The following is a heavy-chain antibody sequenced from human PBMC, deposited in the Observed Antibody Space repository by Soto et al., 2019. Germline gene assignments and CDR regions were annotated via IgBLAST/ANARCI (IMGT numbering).Heavy chain of an antibody. D-gene: IGHD1-26*01. Sequence: SETLSLTCAVSGCSISSGGYSWSWIRQPPGKGLEWIGYIYHSGSTYYNPSLKSRVTISVDRSKNQFSLKLSSVTAADTAVYYCARGLITGSQYSGGWYYFDSWGQGTQVTVSS. CDR1: GCSISSGGYS. CDR3: ARGLITGSQYSGGWYYFDS. J-gene: IGHJ4*02. CDR2: IYHSGST. V-gene: IGHV4-30-2*01.